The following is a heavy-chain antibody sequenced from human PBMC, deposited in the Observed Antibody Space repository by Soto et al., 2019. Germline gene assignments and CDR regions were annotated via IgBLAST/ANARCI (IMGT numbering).Heavy chain of an antibody. CDR3: ARDAWGGT. CDR1: VFHFNDYY. V-gene: IGHV3-11*01. CDR2: INSSGTNT. J-gene: IGHJ5*02. D-gene: IGHD3-10*01. Sequence: GGSLRLSCAASVFHFNDYYMSLIRQSPGKGLEWVADINSSGTNTHYVDSVKGRFTISRDNTKKSLYLHMSSLRVDDTATYNSARDAWGGTSGQGTPATASS.